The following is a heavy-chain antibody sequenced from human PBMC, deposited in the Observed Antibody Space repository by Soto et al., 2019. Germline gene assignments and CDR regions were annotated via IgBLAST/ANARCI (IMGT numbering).Heavy chain of an antibody. CDR1: GYTFTSYG. Sequence: ASVKVSCKASGYTFTSYGISWVRQAPGQGLEWMGWISAYNGNTNYAQKLQGRVTMTTDTPTSTAYMELRSLRSDDTAVYYCAREGQAYCGGDCYSDAFDIWGQGTMVTVSS. J-gene: IGHJ3*02. D-gene: IGHD2-21*01. CDR2: ISAYNGNT. V-gene: IGHV1-18*01. CDR3: AREGQAYCGGDCYSDAFDI.